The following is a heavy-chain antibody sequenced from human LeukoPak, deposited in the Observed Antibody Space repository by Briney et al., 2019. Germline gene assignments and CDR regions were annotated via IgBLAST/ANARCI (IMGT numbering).Heavy chain of an antibody. CDR3: AGGDSSSWYFYFDY. D-gene: IGHD6-13*01. CDR1: GGSISDYY. V-gene: IGHV4-59*01. CDR2: IFYSGST. Sequence: SETLSLTCTVSGGSISDYYWTWIRQSPGTGLEWIGYIFYSGSTNYNPSLKSRVTISVDTSKNQFSLRLSSVTAADTAVYYCAGGDSSSWYFYFDYWGQGTLVTVSS. J-gene: IGHJ4*02.